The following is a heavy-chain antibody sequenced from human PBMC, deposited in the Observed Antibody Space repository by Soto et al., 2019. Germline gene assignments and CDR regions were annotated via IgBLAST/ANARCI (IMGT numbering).Heavy chain of an antibody. CDR1: GYTFTSYG. Sequence: ASVKVSCKASGYTFTSYGISWVRQAPGQGLEWMGWISAYNGNTNYAQKLQGRVTMTTDTSTSTAYMELKSLRSDDTAVYYCATQHRRSSSWYGYYYYGMDVWGQGTTVTVSS. D-gene: IGHD6-13*01. CDR3: ATQHRRSSSWYGYYYYGMDV. V-gene: IGHV1-18*01. CDR2: ISAYNGNT. J-gene: IGHJ6*02.